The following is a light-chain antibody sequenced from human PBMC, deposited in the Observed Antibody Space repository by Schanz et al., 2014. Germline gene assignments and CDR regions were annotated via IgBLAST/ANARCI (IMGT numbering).Light chain of an antibody. J-gene: IGKJ1*01. CDR1: QSVRSSY. Sequence: ENVVTQSPGTLSLSPGERATLSCRASQSVRSSYLAWYQQKPGQAPRLLIYGASSRATGIPDRFSGSGSGTDFTLTISRLEPEDLAVYYCQHYSLSPLFGQGTKVDI. V-gene: IGKV3-20*01. CDR2: GAS. CDR3: QHYSLSPL.